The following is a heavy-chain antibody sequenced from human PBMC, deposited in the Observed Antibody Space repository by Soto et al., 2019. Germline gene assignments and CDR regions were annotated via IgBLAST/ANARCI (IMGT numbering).Heavy chain of an antibody. Sequence: ASVKVSCKASGYTFSNYYIHWVRQAPGQGLEWMGWINPNSGGTKYAPKFQGGVTMTRDTSITTAYMELSRLRSGDTAVYYCAKEPAAAKPEGVDFWGQGTLVTVSS. D-gene: IGHD2-2*01. V-gene: IGHV1-2*02. CDR2: INPNSGGT. CDR1: GYTFSNYY. CDR3: AKEPAAAKPEGVDF. J-gene: IGHJ4*02.